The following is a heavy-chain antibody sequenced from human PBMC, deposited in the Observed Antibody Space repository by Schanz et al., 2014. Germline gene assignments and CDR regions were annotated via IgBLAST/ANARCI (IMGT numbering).Heavy chain of an antibody. V-gene: IGHV3-21*01. CDR1: GFTFSRYG. CDR2: ISSTSSYI. D-gene: IGHD6-6*01. CDR3: VPMSIAAH. J-gene: IGHJ4*02. Sequence: EVQALESGEGLVEAGGSLRLSCAASGFTFSRYGMHRVRQAPGKGLEWVSSISSTSSYIFYADSVKGRFTISRDNAKNSLYLQMNSLRAEDTAVYYCVPMSIAAHWGQGTLVTVSS.